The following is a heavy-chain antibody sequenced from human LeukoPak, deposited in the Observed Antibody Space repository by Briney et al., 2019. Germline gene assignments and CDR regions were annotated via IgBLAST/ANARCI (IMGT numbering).Heavy chain of an antibody. CDR2: ITSTSTYI. CDR1: GFTFSTFA. D-gene: IGHD6-19*01. J-gene: IGHJ1*01. Sequence: GGSLRLSCAASGFTFSTFAMIWVRQPPGKGLEWVSSITSTSTYIYYGDSVKGRFTTSRDNAQNSLFLQMHSLRAEDTAVYYCARVDNNGLYSEYFDHWGQGTLVTVSS. V-gene: IGHV3-21*01. CDR3: ARVDNNGLYSEYFDH.